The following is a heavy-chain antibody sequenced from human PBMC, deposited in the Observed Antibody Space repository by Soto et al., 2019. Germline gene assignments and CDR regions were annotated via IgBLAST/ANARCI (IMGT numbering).Heavy chain of an antibody. V-gene: IGHV4-59*08. CDR3: ASSSWYVKALDYFDY. Sequence: PSETLSLTSPVSGGSISSYYLSWIRQPPGKGLEWIGYIYHSGSTNYNPSLKSRVTISVDTSKNQFSLKLSSVTAADTAVYYCASSSWYVKALDYFDYWGQGTLVTVSS. CDR2: IYHSGST. CDR1: GGSISSYY. D-gene: IGHD6-13*01. J-gene: IGHJ4*02.